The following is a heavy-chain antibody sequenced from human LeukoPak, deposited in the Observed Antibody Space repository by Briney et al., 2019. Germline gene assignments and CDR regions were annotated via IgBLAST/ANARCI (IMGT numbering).Heavy chain of an antibody. D-gene: IGHD2-2*01. V-gene: IGHV3-72*01. CDR2: TRNKANSYTT. J-gene: IGHJ4*02. CDR1: GFTFSDHY. Sequence: QSGGSLRLSCAASGFTFSDHYMDWVRQAPGKGLEWVGRTRNKANSYTTEYAASVKGRFTISRDNAKNSLYLQMNSLRAEDTAVYYCVPQIVVVPAVRDYWGQGTLVTVSS. CDR3: VPQIVVVPAVRDY.